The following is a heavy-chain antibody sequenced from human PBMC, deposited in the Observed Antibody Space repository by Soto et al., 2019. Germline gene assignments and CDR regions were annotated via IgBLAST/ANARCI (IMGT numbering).Heavy chain of an antibody. CDR1: GGTFITYA. CDR3: ASNTLSGNCISNSCPNWVDP. V-gene: IGHV1-69*06. Sequence: QVQLVQSGAELREPGSSVKVSCKASGGTFITYAISWVRQAPGQGLEWIGVIIPFFGTTDSAQKFQGRVTITADTSTSTVCMEVSTMGSEASPIYYCASNTLSGNCISNSCPNWVDPWGQGTLVTVSS. J-gene: IGHJ5*02. D-gene: IGHD2-2*03. CDR2: IIPFFGTT.